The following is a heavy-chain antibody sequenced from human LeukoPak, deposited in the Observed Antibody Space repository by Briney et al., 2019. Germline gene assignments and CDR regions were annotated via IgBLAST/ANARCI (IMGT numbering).Heavy chain of an antibody. CDR1: GGSVSSGSYY. Sequence: SETLSLTCTVSGGSVSSGSYYWSWIRQPPGKGLEWIGYIYYSGSTNYNPSLKSRVTISVDTSKNLFSLKLSSVTAADTAVYYCARGSSSLEWLLYLDYYYMDVWGKGTTVTVSS. D-gene: IGHD3-3*01. J-gene: IGHJ6*03. CDR2: IYYSGST. V-gene: IGHV4-61*01. CDR3: ARGSSSLEWLLYLDYYYMDV.